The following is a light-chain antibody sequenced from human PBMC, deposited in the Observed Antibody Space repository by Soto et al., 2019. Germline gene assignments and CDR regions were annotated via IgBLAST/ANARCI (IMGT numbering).Light chain of an antibody. V-gene: IGKV1-39*01. CDR1: QSISSY. CDR3: QQYGSSGT. J-gene: IGKJ1*01. CDR2: AAS. Sequence: DIQMTQSPSSLSASLGDRVTITCRASQSISSYLNWYQQKPGKAPKLLIYAASSLQSGVPSRFSGNGSGTDFTLTISRLEPEDFAVYYCQQYGSSGTFGQGTKVDI.